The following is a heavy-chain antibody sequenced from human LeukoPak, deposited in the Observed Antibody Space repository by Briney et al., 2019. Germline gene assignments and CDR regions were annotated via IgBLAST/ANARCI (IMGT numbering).Heavy chain of an antibody. CDR1: GFPFTLYN. V-gene: IGHV3-48*04. D-gene: IGHD1-26*01. CDR3: AREYGWELPKFYYFDY. CDR2: ISSSTNTI. J-gene: IGHJ4*02. Sequence: AGGSLRLSCEVSGFPFTLYNMNWVRQAPGKGLEWLSYISSSTNTIYYADSVKGRFTISRDNAKNSLYLQMNGLGAEDTAVYCCAREYGWELPKFYYFDYWGQGTLVTVSS.